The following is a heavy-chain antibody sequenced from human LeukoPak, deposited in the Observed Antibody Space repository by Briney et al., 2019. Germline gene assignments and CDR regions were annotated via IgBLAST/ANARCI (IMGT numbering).Heavy chain of an antibody. CDR3: ARVEGDIVVVPAAMPWFDP. D-gene: IGHD2-2*01. V-gene: IGHV4-59*08. CDR2: YSGST. Sequence: YSGSTNYNPSLKSRVTISVDTSKNQFSLKLSSVTAADTAVYYCARVEGDIVVVPAAMPWFDPWGQGTLVTVSS. J-gene: IGHJ5*02.